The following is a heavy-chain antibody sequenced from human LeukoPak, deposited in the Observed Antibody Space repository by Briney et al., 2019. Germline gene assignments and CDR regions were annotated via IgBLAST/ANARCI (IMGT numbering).Heavy chain of an antibody. CDR3: ARDDSPFRHSSSWINWFDP. D-gene: IGHD6-13*01. J-gene: IGHJ5*02. CDR2: FDPEDGET. V-gene: IGHV1-24*01. Sequence: ASVKVSCKVSGYTLTELSMHWVRQAPGEGLEWMGGFDPEDGETIYAQKFQGRVTMTEDTSTDTAYMELSSLRSEDTAVYYCARDDSPFRHSSSWINWFDPWGQGTLVTVSS. CDR1: GYTLTELS.